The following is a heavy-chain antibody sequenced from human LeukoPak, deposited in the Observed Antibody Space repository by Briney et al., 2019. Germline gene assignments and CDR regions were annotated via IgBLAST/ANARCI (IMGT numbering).Heavy chain of an antibody. CDR1: GYTFTDYY. CDR3: ARGRSYYDGSDYHETGFDY. Sequence: ASVKVSCKASGYTFTDYYIHWVRQAPGQRLEWMAWMNPKRGDTSYAQKFQGRVTMTRDTSISTAYMELSRLRSDDTALYFCARGRSYYDGSDYHETGFDYWGQGTLVTVSS. D-gene: IGHD3-22*01. J-gene: IGHJ4*02. V-gene: IGHV1-2*02. CDR2: MNPKRGDT.